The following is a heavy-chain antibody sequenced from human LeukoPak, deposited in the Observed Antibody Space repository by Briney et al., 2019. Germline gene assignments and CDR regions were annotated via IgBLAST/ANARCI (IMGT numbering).Heavy chain of an antibody. J-gene: IGHJ4*02. D-gene: IGHD1-26*01. Sequence: KPSETLSLTCAVYGGSFSGYYWSWIRQPPGKGLEWIGEINHSGSTNYNPSLRSRVTISVDTSKNQFSLKLSSVTAADTAVYYCARGSGSYYPDFDYWGQGTLVTVSS. CDR2: INHSGST. V-gene: IGHV4-34*01. CDR3: ARGSGSYYPDFDY. CDR1: GGSFSGYY.